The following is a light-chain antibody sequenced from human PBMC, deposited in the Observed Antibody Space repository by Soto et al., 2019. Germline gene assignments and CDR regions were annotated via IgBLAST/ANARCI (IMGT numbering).Light chain of an antibody. CDR2: GAS. CDR1: QSLTSSY. J-gene: IGKJ1*01. V-gene: IGKV3-20*01. CDR3: QQYGTSEII. Sequence: EIVLTQSPGTLSLSPGERASLSCRASQSLTSSYLAWYQQKPGQAPRLLIYGASSRATGIPDRFSGSGSGTDFTLTISGLEPEDFAVFFCQQYGTSEIIFGQGTKVDIK.